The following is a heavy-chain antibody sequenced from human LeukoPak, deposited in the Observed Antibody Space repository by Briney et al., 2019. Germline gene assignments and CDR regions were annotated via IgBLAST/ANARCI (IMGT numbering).Heavy chain of an antibody. D-gene: IGHD2-15*01. V-gene: IGHV4-39*07. CDR1: GGSISSSSYY. J-gene: IGHJ1*01. CDR2: IYYSGST. Sequence: SETLSLTCTVSGGSISSSSYYWGWIRQPPGKGREWIGSIYYSGSTYYNPSLKSRVTISVDTSKNQFSLKLSSVTAADTAAYYCARDQEQRGGSSRFQHWGQGTLVTVSS. CDR3: ARDQEQRGGSSRFQH.